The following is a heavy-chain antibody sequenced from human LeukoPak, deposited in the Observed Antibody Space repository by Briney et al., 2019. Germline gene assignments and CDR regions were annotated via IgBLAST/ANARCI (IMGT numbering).Heavy chain of an antibody. CDR2: ISSSSSYI. CDR3: ARDGSFGRTSLDY. V-gene: IGHV3-21*01. J-gene: IGHJ4*02. D-gene: IGHD2-2*01. CDR1: RFTFSSYS. Sequence: PGGSLRLSCAASRFTFSSYSMNWVRQAPGKGLEWVSSISSSSSYIYYADSVKGRFTISRDNAKNSLYLRMNSLRAEDTAVYYCARDGSFGRTSLDYWGQGTLVTVSS.